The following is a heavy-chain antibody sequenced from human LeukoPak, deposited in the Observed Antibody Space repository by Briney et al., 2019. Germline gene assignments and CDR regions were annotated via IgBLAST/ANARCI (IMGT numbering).Heavy chain of an antibody. CDR2: ISYDENNK. J-gene: IGHJ3*02. V-gene: IGHV3-30-3*01. CDR1: GFTFSNYA. CDR3: AREAEAFDI. Sequence: GGSLRLSCAASGFTFSNYAMHWVRQAPGKGLEWVAVISYDENNKYYADSVRGRFTISRDNSKNTLYLQMNSLRAEDTAVYYCAREAEAFDIWGQGTMVTVSS.